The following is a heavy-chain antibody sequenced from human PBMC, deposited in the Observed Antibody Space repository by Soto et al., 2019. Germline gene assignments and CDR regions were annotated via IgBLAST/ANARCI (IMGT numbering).Heavy chain of an antibody. V-gene: IGHV4-31*03. CDR3: ARETGFSGSWAPEA. CDR1: GDSITSGGYY. J-gene: IGHJ5*02. CDR2: IYYRGNT. D-gene: IGHD1-26*01. Sequence: QVQLQESGPGQVKPSQTLSLTCIVSGDSITSGGYYWSWIRQHPGKGLQWLGYIYYRGNTFYNPSLKSRVSISIDTSKNQFSLNLTSVTVADTAVYFCARETGFSGSWAPEAWGQGTLVSVSS.